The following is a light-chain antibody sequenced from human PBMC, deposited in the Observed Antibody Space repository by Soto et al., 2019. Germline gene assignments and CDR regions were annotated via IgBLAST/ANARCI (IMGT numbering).Light chain of an antibody. V-gene: IGKV4-1*01. J-gene: IGKJ1*01. CDR1: QSVLHSSTNKNY. CDR3: QQYNSYSWT. Sequence: TVMTQSPDSLAVSLGERATINCKSSQSVLHSSTNKNYLAWYQHKPGQPPKLLIYWASTRESGVPDRFSGSGSGTDFTLTISSLQPDDFATYYCQQYNSYSWTFGQGTKVEIK. CDR2: WAS.